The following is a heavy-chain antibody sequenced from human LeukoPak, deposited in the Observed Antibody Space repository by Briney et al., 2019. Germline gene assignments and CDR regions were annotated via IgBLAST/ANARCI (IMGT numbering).Heavy chain of an antibody. CDR1: GYTFTGYY. J-gene: IGHJ6*02. V-gene: IGHV1-2*02. Sequence: ASVKVSCKASGYTFTGYYMHWVRQAPGQGLEWMGWINPNSGGTNYAQKFQGRVTMTRDTSISTAHMELSRLRSDDTAVYYCARVDTAMVNIDYYGMDVWGQGTTVTVSS. CDR2: INPNSGGT. D-gene: IGHD5-18*01. CDR3: ARVDTAMVNIDYYGMDV.